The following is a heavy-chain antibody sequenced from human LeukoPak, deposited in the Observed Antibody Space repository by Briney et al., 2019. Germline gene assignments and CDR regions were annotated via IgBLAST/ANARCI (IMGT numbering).Heavy chain of an antibody. J-gene: IGHJ4*02. Sequence: GGSLRLSCAASGFTFSIYWMSLVRQAPGKGLEWVANIRQDGSEKYYVDSVKGRFTISRDNAKNSLYLQMNSLRAEDTAVYYCARAAIQFDYWGQGTLVTVSS. V-gene: IGHV3-7*01. CDR1: GFTFSIYW. CDR2: IRQDGSEK. CDR3: ARAAIQFDY. D-gene: IGHD5-18*01.